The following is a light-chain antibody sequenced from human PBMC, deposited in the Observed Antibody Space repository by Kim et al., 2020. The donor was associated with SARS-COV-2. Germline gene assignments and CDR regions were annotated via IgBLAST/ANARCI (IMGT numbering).Light chain of an antibody. CDR1: KLGDKY. J-gene: IGLJ1*01. CDR2: RDN. V-gene: IGLV3-1*01. Sequence: SYELTQPPSVSVSPGQTASITCSGDKLGDKYACWYQQKPGQSPVLVIFRDNRRPPGIPERFSGSNSGNTATLTISGTQAMDEADYYCQAWDSSGVFFG. CDR3: QAWDSSGVF.